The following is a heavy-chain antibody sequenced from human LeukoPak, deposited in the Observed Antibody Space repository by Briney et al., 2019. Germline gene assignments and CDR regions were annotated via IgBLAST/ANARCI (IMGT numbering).Heavy chain of an antibody. D-gene: IGHD3-22*01. CDR2: INHSGST. CDR3: ASSPRNTMMVPRDAFDI. J-gene: IGHJ3*02. V-gene: IGHV4-34*01. Sequence: SETLSLTCAVYGGTFSDYYGSWIRQPPGKGLEWIVEINHSGSTNYNPSLKSRVTISVDTSKNQFSLKLSSVTAADMAVYSCASSPRNTMMVPRDAFDIWGQGTMVTVSS. CDR1: GGTFSDYY.